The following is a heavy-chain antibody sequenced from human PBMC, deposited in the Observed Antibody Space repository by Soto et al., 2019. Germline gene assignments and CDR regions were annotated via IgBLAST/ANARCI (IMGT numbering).Heavy chain of an antibody. J-gene: IGHJ4*02. CDR1: GGSMISYY. CDR2: IYYAGST. CDR3: ASSDYDILTG. Sequence: PSETLSLTCTVSGGSMISYYWSWIRQPPGKGLEWIGFIYYAGSTYYNPSLKSRVTISVDRSKNQFSLKLSSVTAADTAVYYCASSDYDILTGWGQGTLVTVSS. V-gene: IGHV4-59*12. D-gene: IGHD3-9*01.